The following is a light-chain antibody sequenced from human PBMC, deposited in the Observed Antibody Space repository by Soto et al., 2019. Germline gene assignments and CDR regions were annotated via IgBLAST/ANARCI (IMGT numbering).Light chain of an antibody. CDR1: QSVRSNY. V-gene: IGKV3-20*01. Sequence: EIVLTQSPGTLSLSPGDGATLSCRASQSVRSNYLAWYQQKPGQAPRLLLYSASSRATGIPDRFSGSGSGTDFTLTISRLEPEDFAVYYCQQYDTSPPLTFGGGTKVEIK. CDR2: SAS. J-gene: IGKJ4*01. CDR3: QQYDTSPPLT.